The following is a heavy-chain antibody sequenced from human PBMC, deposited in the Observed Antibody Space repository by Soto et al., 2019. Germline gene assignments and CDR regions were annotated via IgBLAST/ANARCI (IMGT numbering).Heavy chain of an antibody. Sequence: PGGSLRLSCAASGFTFDDYAMHWVRQAPGKGLEWVSGISWNSGSIGYADSVKGRFTISRDNAKNSLYLQMNSLRAEDTAVYYCAKDSGYGNFDYWGQGTLVTVSS. CDR1: GFTFDDYA. D-gene: IGHD5-12*01. V-gene: IGHV3-9*01. J-gene: IGHJ4*02. CDR2: ISWNSGSI. CDR3: AKDSGYGNFDY.